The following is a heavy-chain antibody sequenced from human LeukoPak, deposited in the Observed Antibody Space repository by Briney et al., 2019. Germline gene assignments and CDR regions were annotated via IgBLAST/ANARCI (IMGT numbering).Heavy chain of an antibody. CDR1: GFTFDDYA. D-gene: IGHD1-26*01. CDR3: ARYVGAKDAFDI. Sequence: PGRSLRLSCAASGFTFDDYAMHWVRQAPGKGLEWVSGLNWNSGGIVYADSVKGRFTISRDNAKNPLYLQMNSLRAEDTAVYYCARYVGAKDAFDIWGQGTMVTVPS. J-gene: IGHJ3*02. V-gene: IGHV3-9*01. CDR2: LNWNSGGI.